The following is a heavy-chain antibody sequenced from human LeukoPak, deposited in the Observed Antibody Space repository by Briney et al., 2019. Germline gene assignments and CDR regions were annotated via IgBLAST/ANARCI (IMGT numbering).Heavy chain of an antibody. CDR2: ISGSGSST. J-gene: IGHJ4*02. CDR1: GFTFSSYA. V-gene: IGHV3-23*01. D-gene: IGHD6-13*01. CDR3: ARDRASSSWSDY. Sequence: PGGSLRLSCAASGFTFSSYAMSWVRQAPGKGLEWVSAISGSGSSTHYADSVKGRFTISRDNSNNTLYLQMNTLRAEDTAAYYCARDRASSSWSDYWGQGTLVTVSS.